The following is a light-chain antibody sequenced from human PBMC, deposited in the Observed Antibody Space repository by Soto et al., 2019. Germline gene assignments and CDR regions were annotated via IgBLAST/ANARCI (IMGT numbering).Light chain of an antibody. J-gene: IGLJ1*01. V-gene: IGLV1-51*01. Sequence: QSVLTQPPSVSAAPGQKVSISCSGSSSNIGNNYVSWYQQLPGAAPKLLLYDINQRPSGIPDRFSGSKSGTSATLGITGLQTGDEADYYCGTWDSSLSVDVFGTGTKLTVL. CDR2: DIN. CDR3: GTWDSSLSVDV. CDR1: SSNIGNNY.